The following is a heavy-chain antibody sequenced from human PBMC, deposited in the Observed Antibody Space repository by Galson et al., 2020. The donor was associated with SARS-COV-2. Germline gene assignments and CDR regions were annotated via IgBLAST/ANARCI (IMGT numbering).Heavy chain of an antibody. V-gene: IGHV4-39*07. J-gene: IGHJ6*02. CDR2: IYYSGST. CDR3: ARDHRYYDSSGYYYDPYYYYYYGMDV. Sequence: SETLSLTCTVSGGSISSSSYYWGWIRQPPGKGLEWIGSIYYSGSTYYNPSLKSRVTISVDTSKNQFSLKLSSVTAADTAVYYCARDHRYYDSSGYYYDPYYYYYYGMDVWGQGTMVTVSS. CDR1: GGSISSSSYY. D-gene: IGHD3-22*01.